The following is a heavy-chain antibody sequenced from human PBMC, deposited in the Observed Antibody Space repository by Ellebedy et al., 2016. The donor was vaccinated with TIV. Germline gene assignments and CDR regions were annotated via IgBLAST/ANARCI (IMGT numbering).Heavy chain of an antibody. J-gene: IGHJ4*02. CDR1: GYTFTSYT. CDR3: AREGGRGYGEIDD. V-gene: IGHV1-8*01. D-gene: IGHD4-17*01. Sequence: AASVKVSCKSSGYTFTSYTIHWVRQASGQGLEWMGWMNPNSGDTGYSLKFQGRVTMTTNRSVSTAYMELLSLASDDKAMYYCAREGGRGYGEIDDWGQGTLVTVSS. CDR2: MNPNSGDT.